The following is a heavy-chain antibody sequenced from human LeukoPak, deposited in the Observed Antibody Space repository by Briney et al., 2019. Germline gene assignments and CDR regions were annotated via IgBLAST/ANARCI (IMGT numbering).Heavy chain of an antibody. D-gene: IGHD2/OR15-2a*01. J-gene: IGHJ5*02. Sequence: SETLSLTCTVSSGPISSYYWSWIRQPPGKGLEWIGYIYYSGSTNYNPSLKSRVTISVDTSKNQFSLKLSSVTAADTAVYYCARAKLSNWFDPWGQGTLVTVSS. CDR2: IYYSGST. CDR3: ARAKLSNWFDP. V-gene: IGHV4-59*01. CDR1: SGPISSYY.